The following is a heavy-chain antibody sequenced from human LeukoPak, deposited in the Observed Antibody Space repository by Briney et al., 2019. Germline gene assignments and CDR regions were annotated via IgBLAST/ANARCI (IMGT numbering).Heavy chain of an antibody. J-gene: IGHJ4*02. Sequence: GGSLRLSCAASGFTFSNYAIHWVRQAPGKGLEWVSLISSGGTYEYYADTVQGRFTITRDNSKNTLYLQLNSLRAEDTAVYYCARDSTYYYDSGSSGPHYFDNWGQGTLGTGS. V-gene: IGHV3-30*01. D-gene: IGHD3-10*01. CDR3: ARDSTYYYDSGSSGPHYFDN. CDR1: GFTFSNYA. CDR2: ISSGGTYE.